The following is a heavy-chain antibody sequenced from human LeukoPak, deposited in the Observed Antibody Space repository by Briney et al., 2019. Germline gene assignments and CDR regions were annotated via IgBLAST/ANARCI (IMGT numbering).Heavy chain of an antibody. J-gene: IGHJ4*02. CDR1: EFSVGNDC. V-gene: IGHV3-7*05. D-gene: IGHD6-25*01. CDR3: ARGSGWLGY. CDR2: IKQDGSEK. Sequence: GGTLRHPPETEEFSVGNDCISWWPPAQGKGKEWVANIKQDGSEKKYVESVRGRFTISRDNAKNSLYLQMNSLGVDDMAVYYCARGSGWLGYWGQGTLVTVSS.